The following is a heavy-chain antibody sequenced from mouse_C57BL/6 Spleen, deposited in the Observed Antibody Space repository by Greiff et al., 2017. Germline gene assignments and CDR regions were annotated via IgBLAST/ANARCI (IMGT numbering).Heavy chain of an antibody. V-gene: IGHV5-12*01. Sequence: EVKLLESGGGLVQPGGSLKLSCAASGFTFSDYYMYWVRQTPEKRLEWVAYISNGGGSTYYPDTVKGRFTISRDNAKNTLYLQMSRLKSEDTAMYYCARRASSDADYFDYWGQGTTLTVSS. J-gene: IGHJ2*01. CDR1: GFTFSDYY. D-gene: IGHD3-3*01. CDR2: ISNGGGST. CDR3: ARRASSDADYFDY.